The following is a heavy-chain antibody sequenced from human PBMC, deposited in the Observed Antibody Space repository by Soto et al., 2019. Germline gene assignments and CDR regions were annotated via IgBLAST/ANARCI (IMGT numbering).Heavy chain of an antibody. CDR3: ARRLYYDSSGFEGGGMDV. J-gene: IGHJ6*02. CDR1: GGSISSSSYY. CDR2: IYYSGST. Sequence: PSETLSLTCTVSGGSISSSSYYWGWIRQPPGKGLEWIGSIYYSGSTYYNPSLKSRVTISVDTSKNQFSLKLSFVTAADTAVYYFARRLYYDSSGFEGGGMDVWGQGTTVTVSS. V-gene: IGHV4-39*01. D-gene: IGHD3-22*01.